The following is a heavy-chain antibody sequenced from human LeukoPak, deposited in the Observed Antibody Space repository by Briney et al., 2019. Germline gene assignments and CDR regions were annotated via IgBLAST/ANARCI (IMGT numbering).Heavy chain of an antibody. CDR1: GFTFSSYS. CDR2: ISSSSSYI. Sequence: GGSLRLSCAASGFTFSSYSMNWVRQAPGKGLEWVSSISSSSSYIYYADSVKGRFTISRDNAKNSLYLQMNSLRAEDTAVYYCARDVITMVRGVVNWGQGTLVTVSS. D-gene: IGHD3-10*01. V-gene: IGHV3-21*01. J-gene: IGHJ4*02. CDR3: ARDVITMVRGVVN.